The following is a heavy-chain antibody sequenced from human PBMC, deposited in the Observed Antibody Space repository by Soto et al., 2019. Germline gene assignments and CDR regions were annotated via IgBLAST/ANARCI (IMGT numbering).Heavy chain of an antibody. CDR2: IYYSGST. Sequence: SETLSLTCTVSGGSISSYYWSWIRQPPGKGLEWIGYIYYSGSTNYNPSLKSRVTISVDTSKNQFSLKLSSVTAADTAVYYCASSYYDSSGYYYSGRFDYWGQGTLVTVSS. CDR3: ASSYYDSSGYYYSGRFDY. CDR1: GGSISSYY. D-gene: IGHD3-22*01. J-gene: IGHJ4*02. V-gene: IGHV4-59*01.